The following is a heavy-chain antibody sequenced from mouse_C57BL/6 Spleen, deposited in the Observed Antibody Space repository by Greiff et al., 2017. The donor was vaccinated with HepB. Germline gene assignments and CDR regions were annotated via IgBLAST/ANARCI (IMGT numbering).Heavy chain of an antibody. CDR2: IDPSDSYT. J-gene: IGHJ4*01. V-gene: IGHV1-69*01. CDR1: GYTFTSYW. CDR3: ATSYGSSPYAMDY. D-gene: IGHD1-1*01. Sequence: QVQLKQPGAELVMPGASVKLSCKASGYTFTSYWMHWVKQRPGQGLEWIGEIDPSDSYTNYNQKFKGKSTLTVDKSSSTAYMQLSSLTSEDSAVYYCATSYGSSPYAMDYWGQGTSVTVSS.